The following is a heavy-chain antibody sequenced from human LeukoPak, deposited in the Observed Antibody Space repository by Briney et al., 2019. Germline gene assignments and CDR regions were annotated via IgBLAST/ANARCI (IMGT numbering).Heavy chain of an antibody. V-gene: IGHV4-39*07. CDR2: IYYSGST. J-gene: IGHJ3*02. Sequence: SETLSLTCTVSGGSISSSSYYWGWIRQPPGKGLEWIGSIYYSGSTYYNPSLKSRVTISVDTSKNQFSLKLSSVTAADTAVYYCARVVGIAVAGTLSAFDIWGQGTMVTVSS. CDR1: GGSISSSSYY. CDR3: ARVVGIAVAGTLSAFDI. D-gene: IGHD6-19*01.